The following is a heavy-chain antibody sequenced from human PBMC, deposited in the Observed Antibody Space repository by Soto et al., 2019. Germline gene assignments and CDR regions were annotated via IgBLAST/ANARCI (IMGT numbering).Heavy chain of an antibody. CDR1: GFTFSSYS. J-gene: IGHJ4*02. CDR2: ISSSSSYI. V-gene: IGHV3-21*01. Sequence: GGSLKLSCAASGFTFSSYSMNWVRQAPGKGLEWVSSISSSSSYIYYADSVKGRFTISRDNAKNSLYLQMNSLRAEDTAVYYCARDGSGTERYSSGWHYDVDYWGQGTLVTVSS. D-gene: IGHD6-19*01. CDR3: ARDGSGTERYSSGWHYDVDY.